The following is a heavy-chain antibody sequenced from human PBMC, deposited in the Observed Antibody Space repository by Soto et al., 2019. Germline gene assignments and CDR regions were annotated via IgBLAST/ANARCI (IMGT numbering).Heavy chain of an antibody. CDR2: TRNRANSYTT. CDR3: TRSSGSYKYFDL. D-gene: IGHD1-26*01. Sequence: GGSLRLSCAASGFTFSEHYMDWVRQAPGKGLEWVARTRNRANSYTTEYAASVKGRFSISRDNSKNSLYLQMNSLKTEDTAVYYCTRSSGSYKYFDLWGRGTLVTV. J-gene: IGHJ2*01. V-gene: IGHV3-72*01. CDR1: GFTFSEHY.